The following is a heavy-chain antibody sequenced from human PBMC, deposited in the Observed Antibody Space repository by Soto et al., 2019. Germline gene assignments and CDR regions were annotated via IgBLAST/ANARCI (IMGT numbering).Heavy chain of an antibody. CDR2: IYYSGST. CDR3: ARGVVGATMIFDY. Sequence: PSETLSLTCTVSGGSVSSDSYYWTWIRQPPGKGLEWIGYIYYSGSTDYNPSLKSRVIISVDTSKNQFSLKLTSVTAADTAVYYCARGVVGATMIFDYWRQGTLVTVSS. J-gene: IGHJ4*02. V-gene: IGHV4-61*01. D-gene: IGHD1-26*01. CDR1: GGSVSSDSYY.